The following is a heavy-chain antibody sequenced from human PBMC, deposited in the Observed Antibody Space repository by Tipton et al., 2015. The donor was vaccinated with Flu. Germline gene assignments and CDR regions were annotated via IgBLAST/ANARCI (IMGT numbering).Heavy chain of an antibody. V-gene: IGHV4-38-2*02. J-gene: IGHJ5*02. CDR2: VFHTGST. CDR1: GDSISGDYY. CDR3: ARGLEAATGSWGQNWFDP. D-gene: IGHD6-13*01. Sequence: TLSLTCTISGDSISGDYYWGWIRQPPGKGLQWIGNVFHTGSTYHNPSLRSRVTISLDTSKNQFSLKLRSVTAADTAVYYCARGLEAATGSWGQNWFDPWGQGTLVTVSS.